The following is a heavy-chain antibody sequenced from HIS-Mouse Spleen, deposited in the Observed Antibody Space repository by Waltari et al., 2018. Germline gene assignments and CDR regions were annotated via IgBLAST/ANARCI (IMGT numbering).Heavy chain of an antibody. CDR1: GYTFTGYY. J-gene: IGHJ1*01. V-gene: IGHV1-2*02. Sequence: QVQLVQSGAEVKKPGASVKVSCKASGYTFTGYYMHWVRQAPGQGLEWMGWINPNRGGTNYAQKFQGRVTMTRDTSISTAYMELSRLRSDDTAVYYCARARYCSGGSCFGDFQHWGQGTLVTVSS. CDR2: INPNRGGT. D-gene: IGHD2-15*01. CDR3: ARARYCSGGSCFGDFQH.